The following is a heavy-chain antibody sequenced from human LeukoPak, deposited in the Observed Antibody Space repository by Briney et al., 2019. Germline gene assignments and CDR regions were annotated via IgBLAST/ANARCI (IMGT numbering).Heavy chain of an antibody. CDR1: GGSFSGYY. CDR2: INHSGST. V-gene: IGHV4-34*01. Sequence: SETLSLTCAVYGGSFSGYYWSWIRQPLGKGLEWIGEINHSGSTNYNPSLKSRVTISVDTSKNQFSLKLSSVTAADTAVYYCARRIRQQLDYWGQGTLVTVSS. J-gene: IGHJ4*02. CDR3: ARRIRQQLDY. D-gene: IGHD6-13*01.